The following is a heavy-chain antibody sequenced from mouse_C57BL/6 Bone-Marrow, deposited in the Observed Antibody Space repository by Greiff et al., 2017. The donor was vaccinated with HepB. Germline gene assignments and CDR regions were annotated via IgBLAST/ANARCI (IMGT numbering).Heavy chain of an antibody. V-gene: IGHV5-17*01. D-gene: IGHD2-5*01. J-gene: IGHJ1*03. Sequence: EVKLVESGGGLVKPGGSLKLSCAASGFTFRDYGMHWVRQAPEKGLEWVAYISSGSSTIYYADTVKGRFTISRDKAKNTLFRQMTSLRSEDTAMYYCARLYSNHWYFDVWGTGTTVTVSS. CDR2: ISSGSSTI. CDR3: ARLYSNHWYFDV. CDR1: GFTFRDYG.